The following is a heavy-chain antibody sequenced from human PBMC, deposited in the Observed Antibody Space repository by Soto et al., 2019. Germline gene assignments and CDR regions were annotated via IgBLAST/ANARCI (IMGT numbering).Heavy chain of an antibody. CDR3: GRDKVWRFSPKGETTKNWFDP. Sequence: ASVKVSCKASGYTFTSYGISWVRQAPGQGLEWMGWISAYNGNTNYAQKLQGRVTMTTDTSTSTAYMELRSLRSDDTAVYYCGRDKVWRFSPKGETTKNWFDPWGQETLVTVS. CDR2: ISAYNGNT. CDR1: GYTFTSYG. V-gene: IGHV1-18*01. J-gene: IGHJ5*02. D-gene: IGHD1-1*01.